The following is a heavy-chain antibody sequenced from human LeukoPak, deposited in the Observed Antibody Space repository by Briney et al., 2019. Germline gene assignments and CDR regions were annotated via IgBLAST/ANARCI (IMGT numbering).Heavy chain of an antibody. Sequence: TGGSLRLSCAASGFTFSSYSMNWVRQAPGKGLEWVSYISSSSSSTIYYADSVKGRFTISRDNAKNSLYLQMNSLRAEDTAVYYCARDGSGWRNWFDPWGQGTLVTVSS. CDR2: ISSSSSSTI. J-gene: IGHJ5*02. CDR3: ARDGSGWRNWFDP. D-gene: IGHD6-19*01. V-gene: IGHV3-48*04. CDR1: GFTFSSYS.